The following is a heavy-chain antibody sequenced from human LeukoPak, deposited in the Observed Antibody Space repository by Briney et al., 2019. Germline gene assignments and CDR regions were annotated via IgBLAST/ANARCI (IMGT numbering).Heavy chain of an antibody. D-gene: IGHD2-2*01. V-gene: IGHV4-31*03. CDR2: IYYTGDT. J-gene: IGHJ5*02. CDR1: GGSISTSIFY. Sequence: PSETLSLTCTVSGGSISTSIFYWNWIRQHPGKGLEWIGYIYYTGDTFYNPSLKSRVTISLDTSENQFSLKMNSVTAADTAVYYCARRKRSGCSSTSCLLNWFDPWGQGALVTVSS. CDR3: ARRKRSGCSSTSCLLNWFDP.